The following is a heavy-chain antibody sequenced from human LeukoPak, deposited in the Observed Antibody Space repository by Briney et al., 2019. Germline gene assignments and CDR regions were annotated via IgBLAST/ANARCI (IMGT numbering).Heavy chain of an antibody. CDR2: IYYSGST. CDR3: ARLHYYYGMDV. CDR1: GGSISSYY. V-gene: IGHV4-59*08. J-gene: IGHJ6*02. Sequence: SETLSLTCTVSGGSISSYYWSWIRQPPGRGLEWIGYIYYSGSTNYNPSLKSRATISVDTSKNQFSLKLSSVTAADTAVYYCARLHYYYGMDVWGQGTTVTVSS.